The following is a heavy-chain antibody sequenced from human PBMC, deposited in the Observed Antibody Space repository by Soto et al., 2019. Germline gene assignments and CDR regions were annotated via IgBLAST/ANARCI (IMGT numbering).Heavy chain of an antibody. D-gene: IGHD6-6*01. CDR1: GYTFTNYG. CDR3: ARVRQRVGYFYYYMDV. V-gene: IGHV1-18*01. CDR2: ISAYNGNT. J-gene: IGHJ6*03. Sequence: QVQLLQSGAEVKKPGASVKVSCKASGYTFTNYGITWVRQAPGQGLEWMGWISAYNGNTHYTQRLQGRVTMTTDTSTSTAYMELRGLRSDDTAVYYCARVRQRVGYFYYYMDVWCKGTTVTVSS.